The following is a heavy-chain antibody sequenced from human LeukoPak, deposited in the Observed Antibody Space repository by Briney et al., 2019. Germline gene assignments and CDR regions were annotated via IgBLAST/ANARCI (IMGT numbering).Heavy chain of an antibody. CDR3: ARDGAEFHS. V-gene: IGHV4-34*01. CDR2: INHSGST. CDR1: GGSFSGYY. J-gene: IGHJ4*02. D-gene: IGHD2-21*01. Sequence: SETLSLTCAVYGGSFSGYYWSWIRQPPGKGLEWIGEINHSGSTNYNPSLKSRVTISVDTSKNQFSLKLSSVTAADTAVYYCARDGAEFHSWGQGTLVTVSS.